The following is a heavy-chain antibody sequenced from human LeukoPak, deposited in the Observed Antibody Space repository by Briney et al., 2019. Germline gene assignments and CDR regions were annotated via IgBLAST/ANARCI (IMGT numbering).Heavy chain of an antibody. CDR3: ARSYEGYYYDSSGYYCGTFDY. V-gene: IGHV3-33*01. Sequence: GGSLRLSCAASGFTFSSYGMHWVRQAPGKGLEWVAVIWYDGSNKYYADSVKGRFTISRDNSKNTLYLQMNSLRAEDTAVYYCARSYEGYYYDSSGYYCGTFDYWGQGTLVTVSS. J-gene: IGHJ4*02. D-gene: IGHD3-22*01. CDR1: GFTFSSYG. CDR2: IWYDGSNK.